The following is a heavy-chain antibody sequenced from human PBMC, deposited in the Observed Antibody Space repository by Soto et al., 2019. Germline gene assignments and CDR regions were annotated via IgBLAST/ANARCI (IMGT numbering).Heavy chain of an antibody. D-gene: IGHD3-10*01. CDR1: GFTFSSYA. Sequence: GGSLRLSCAASGFTFSSYAMHWVRQAPGKGLEWVAVISYDGSNKYYADSVKGRFTISRDNSKNTLYLQMNSLRAEDTAVYYCARDGYYYGSGSYYKAYYYYYCMDVWGQGTTVTVSS. V-gene: IGHV3-30-3*01. CDR2: ISYDGSNK. CDR3: ARDGYYYGSGSYYKAYYYYYCMDV. J-gene: IGHJ6*02.